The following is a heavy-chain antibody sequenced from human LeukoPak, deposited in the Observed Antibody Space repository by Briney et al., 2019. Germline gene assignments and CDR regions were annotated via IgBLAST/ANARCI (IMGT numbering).Heavy chain of an antibody. J-gene: IGHJ5*02. CDR2: ISSSGSTI. D-gene: IGHD6-13*01. V-gene: IGHV3-48*03. CDR3: ARDRSSSWYTNWFDP. Sequence: GGSLRLSCAASGFTFSSYEMNWVRQAPGKGLEWVSYISSSGSTIYYADSVKGRFTISRDNAKNSLYLQMNSLRAEGTAVYYCARDRSSSWYTNWFDPWGQGTLVTVSS. CDR1: GFTFSSYE.